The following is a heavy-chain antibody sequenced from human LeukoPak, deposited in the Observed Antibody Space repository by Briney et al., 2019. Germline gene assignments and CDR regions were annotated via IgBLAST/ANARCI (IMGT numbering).Heavy chain of an antibody. V-gene: IGHV3-7*05. Sequence: GGSLRLSCAASGFTFSTYWMTWLRQAPGKGLEWVANINQDGSEKNYVDSVKGRFTISRDNARTSLYLQMNSLRADDTAVYCCGSRTKGDWGQGTLVTVSS. D-gene: IGHD1-14*01. CDR2: INQDGSEK. CDR3: GSRTKGD. J-gene: IGHJ4*02. CDR1: GFTFSTYW.